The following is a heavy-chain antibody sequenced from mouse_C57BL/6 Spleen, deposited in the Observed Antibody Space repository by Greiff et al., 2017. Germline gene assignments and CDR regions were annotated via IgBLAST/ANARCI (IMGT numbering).Heavy chain of an antibody. J-gene: IGHJ1*03. V-gene: IGHV1-50*01. CDR1: GYTFTSYW. CDR2: IDPSDSYT. Sequence: QVQLQQPGAELVKPGASVKLSCKASGYTFTSYWMQWVKQRPGQGLEWIGEIDPSDSYTNYNQKFKGKATLTVDTSSSTAYMQLSSLTSEDCAVYYCAKLGSSYRWYFDVWGTGTTVTVSS. CDR3: AKLGSSYRWYFDV. D-gene: IGHD1-1*01.